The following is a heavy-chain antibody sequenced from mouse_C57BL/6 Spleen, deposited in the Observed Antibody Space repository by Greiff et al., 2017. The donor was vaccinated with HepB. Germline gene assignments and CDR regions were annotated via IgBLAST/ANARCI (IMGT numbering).Heavy chain of an antibody. CDR3: ARWDYYGYFDV. CDR1: GYTFTNYW. D-gene: IGHD2-4*01. Sequence: QVQLQQPGAELVRPGTSVKMSCKASGYTFTNYWIGWAKQRPGHGLEWIGDIYPGGGYTNYNEKFKGKATLTADKSSSTAYMQFSSLTSEDSAIYYCARWDYYGYFDVWGTGTTVTVSS. CDR2: IYPGGGYT. J-gene: IGHJ1*03. V-gene: IGHV1-63*01.